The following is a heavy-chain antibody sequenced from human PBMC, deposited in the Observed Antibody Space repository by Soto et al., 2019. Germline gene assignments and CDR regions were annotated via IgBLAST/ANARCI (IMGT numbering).Heavy chain of an antibody. CDR2: INHSGVT. J-gene: IGHJ4*02. D-gene: IGHD2-15*01. Sequence: WTWIRQPPGKGLEWIGEINHSGVTTYNPSLASRVTISVDTSKDQISLRLRSMTAADAAVYYCARGGFHGGNYYIFDYWGQGTLVTVSS. V-gene: IGHV4-34*01. CDR3: ARGGFHGGNYYIFDY.